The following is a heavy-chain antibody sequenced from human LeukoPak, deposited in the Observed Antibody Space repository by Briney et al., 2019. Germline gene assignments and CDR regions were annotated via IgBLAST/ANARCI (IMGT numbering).Heavy chain of an antibody. Sequence: SETLSLTCTVSGGSIRSSSYYWGWIRQPPGKGLEWIGTIYYNGATQYNPSLKSRVTMSVDTSKNQFSLKLRSVTAADTAVYYCARWGFDYYDSSGYPNAFDIWGQGTMVTVSS. CDR3: ARWGFDYYDSSGYPNAFDI. CDR1: GGSIRSSSYY. D-gene: IGHD3-22*01. V-gene: IGHV4-39*07. J-gene: IGHJ3*02. CDR2: IYYNGAT.